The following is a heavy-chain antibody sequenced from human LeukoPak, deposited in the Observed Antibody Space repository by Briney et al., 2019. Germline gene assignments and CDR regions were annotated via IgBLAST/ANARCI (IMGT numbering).Heavy chain of an antibody. J-gene: IGHJ3*02. CDR1: GGSFSGYY. CDR3: ARGIVVVPAARGYAFDI. V-gene: IGHV4-34*01. CDR2: INHSGST. Sequence: SETLSLTCVVYGGSFSGYYWSWIRQPPGKGLEWIGEINHSGSTNYNPSLKSRVTISVDTSKNQFSLKLSSVTAADTAVYYCARGIVVVPAARGYAFDIWGQGTMVTVSS. D-gene: IGHD2-2*01.